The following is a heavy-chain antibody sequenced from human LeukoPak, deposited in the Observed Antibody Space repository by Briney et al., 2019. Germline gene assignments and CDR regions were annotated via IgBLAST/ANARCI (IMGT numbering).Heavy chain of an antibody. J-gene: IGHJ4*02. D-gene: IGHD5-24*01. CDR3: ATEEDANNYFDY. CDR1: GYRFTSQW. Sequence: GGSLKISCQGSGYRFTSQWIGWVRQMPGKGLEYMGIINPGDSDARYSPPFQGQVTISVDKSINTAYLQWSSLKASDTAMYYCATEEDANNYFDYWGQGTLVTVSS. CDR2: INPGDSDA. V-gene: IGHV5-51*01.